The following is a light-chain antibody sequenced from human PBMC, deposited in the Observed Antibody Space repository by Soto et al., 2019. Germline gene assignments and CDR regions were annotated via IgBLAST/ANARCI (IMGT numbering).Light chain of an antibody. CDR1: QGLSSR. V-gene: IGKV1-12*01. J-gene: IGKJ4*01. CDR2: AAS. CDR3: QQANSFPLS. Sequence: DIQMTQSPSSVSASVGDRVTITCRARQGLSSRLAWYQQKPGKAPNLLIYAASSLQSGVPSRFRGSGSETDFTLTIGSLQPEDGATYYCQQANSFPLSFGGGTKVEIK.